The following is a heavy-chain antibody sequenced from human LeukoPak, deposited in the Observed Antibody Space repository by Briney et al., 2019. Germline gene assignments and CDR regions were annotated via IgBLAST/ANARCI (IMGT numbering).Heavy chain of an antibody. Sequence: GGSLRLSCAASGFTFGSYAMHWVRQAPGKGLEWVAVISYDGSNKYYVDSVKGRFTISRDNSKNTLYLQMDSLRAEDTAVYFCAKPYNYGVRDVHIDYWGQGTLVAVSS. CDR2: ISYDGSNK. CDR3: AKPYNYGVRDVHIDY. V-gene: IGHV3-30*18. CDR1: GFTFGSYA. D-gene: IGHD4-17*01. J-gene: IGHJ4*02.